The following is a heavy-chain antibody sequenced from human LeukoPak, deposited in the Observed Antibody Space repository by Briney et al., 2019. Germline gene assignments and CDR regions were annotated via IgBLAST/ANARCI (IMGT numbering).Heavy chain of an antibody. CDR3: AKTCRSRTVDPGTSGYIDT. V-gene: IGHV4-39*01. D-gene: IGHD3-22*01. J-gene: IGHJ5*02. CDR2: IHYSGNT. Sequence: PSEPLSLTCTVSGGSISSSPCYGDWIRQPPGKGLEWIGAIHYSGNTNYNPSLRGRGIVSVDTSRNQLSLKPSCVTGADTAMYLCAKTCRSRTVDPGTSGYIDTSGQGTPVTVSS. CDR1: GGSISSSPCY.